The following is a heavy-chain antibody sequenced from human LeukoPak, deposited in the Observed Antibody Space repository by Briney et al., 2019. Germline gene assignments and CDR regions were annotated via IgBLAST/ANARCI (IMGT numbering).Heavy chain of an antibody. V-gene: IGHV4-59*12. CDR2: IYYSGST. D-gene: IGHD3-3*01. CDR1: GGSISGYY. CDR3: AREDRGDYDFWSGSWFDP. J-gene: IGHJ5*02. Sequence: PSETLSLTCTVSGGSISGYYWSWIRQPPGKGLEWIGYIYYSGSTNYNPSLKSRVTISVDTSKNQFSLKLSSVTAADTAVYYCAREDRGDYDFWSGSWFDPWGQGTLVTVSS.